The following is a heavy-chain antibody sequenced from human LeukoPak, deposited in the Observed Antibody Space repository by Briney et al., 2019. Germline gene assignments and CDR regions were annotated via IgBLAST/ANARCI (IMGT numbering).Heavy chain of an antibody. Sequence: GGSLRLSCAASGFTFSSYSMNWVRQAPGKGLEWVSSISSSSSYIYYADSVKGRFTISRDNAKNSLYLQMNSLRAEDTAVYYCARAAYSKDGLGYYYYYYMDVWGKGTTVTVPS. CDR2: ISSSSSYI. CDR3: ARAAYSKDGLGYYYYYYMDV. CDR1: GFTFSSYS. J-gene: IGHJ6*03. D-gene: IGHD4-11*01. V-gene: IGHV3-21*01.